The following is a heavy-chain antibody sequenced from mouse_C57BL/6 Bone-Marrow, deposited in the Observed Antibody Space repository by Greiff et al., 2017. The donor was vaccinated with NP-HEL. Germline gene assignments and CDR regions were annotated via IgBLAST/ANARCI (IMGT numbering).Heavy chain of an antibody. Sequence: QVQLVESGAELVRPGTSVKMSCKASGYTFTNYWIGWAKQRPGHGLEWIGDIYPGGGCTNYNEKFKGKATLTADKSSSTAYMQFSSLTSEDSAIYYCARDSNCSAWFAYWGQGTRVTVSA. CDR2: IYPGGGCT. V-gene: IGHV1-63*01. D-gene: IGHD2-5*01. CDR1: GYTFTNYW. CDR3: ARDSNCSAWFAY. J-gene: IGHJ3*01.